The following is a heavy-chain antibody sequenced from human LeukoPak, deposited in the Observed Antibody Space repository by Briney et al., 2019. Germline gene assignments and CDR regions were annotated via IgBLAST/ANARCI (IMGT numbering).Heavy chain of an antibody. D-gene: IGHD3-22*01. CDR1: GFTFSSYW. Sequence: PGGSLRLSCAASGFTFSSYWMHWVRQAPGKGLVWVSRINSDGSSTSYADSVKGRFTISRDNAKNTLYLQMNSLRAEDTAVYYCARAPYYYDSSGYYLDWGQGTLVTVSS. CDR2: INSDGSST. CDR3: ARAPYYYDSSGYYLD. V-gene: IGHV3-74*01. J-gene: IGHJ4*02.